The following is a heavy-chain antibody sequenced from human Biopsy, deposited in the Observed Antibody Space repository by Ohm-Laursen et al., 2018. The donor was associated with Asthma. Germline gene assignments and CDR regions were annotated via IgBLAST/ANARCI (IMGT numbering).Heavy chain of an antibody. D-gene: IGHD5-18*01. J-gene: IGHJ4*02. V-gene: IGHV3-48*02. CDR3: ARFKRGYSYGYAGVFDY. CDR1: GFTFSSYS. CDR2: ISSSSSTI. Sequence: SPRLSCAASGFTFSSYSMNWVRQAPGKGLEWVSYISSSSSTIYYADSVKGRFTISRDNAKNSLYLQMNSLRDEDTAVYYCARFKRGYSYGYAGVFDYWGQGTGVTVSA.